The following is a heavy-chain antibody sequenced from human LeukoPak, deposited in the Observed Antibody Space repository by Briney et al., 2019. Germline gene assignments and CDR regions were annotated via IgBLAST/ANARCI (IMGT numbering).Heavy chain of an antibody. V-gene: IGHV3-21*01. J-gene: IGHJ4*02. CDR2: ISSSSSYI. CDR3: ARFGSSSWPYYFDY. D-gene: IGHD6-13*01. Sequence: PWGAVRLSCAASGFTFSSYSMNWVRQAPGKGLEWVSSISSSSSYIYYADSVKGRFTISRDNAKNSLYLQMNSLRAEDTAVYYCARFGSSSWPYYFDYWGQGTLVTVSS. CDR1: GFTFSSYS.